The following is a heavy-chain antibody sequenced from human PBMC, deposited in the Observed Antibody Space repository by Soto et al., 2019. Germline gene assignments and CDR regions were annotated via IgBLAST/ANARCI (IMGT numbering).Heavy chain of an antibody. CDR2: IIPRSATS. D-gene: IGHD1-26*01. V-gene: IGHV1-69*12. J-gene: IGHJ6*02. CDR3: AREGLVLVPPTVNADYYYYAMDV. Sequence: QVQLVQSGAEVKKPGSSVKVSCKASGDTFSTYTITWMRQAPGQGLEWLGGIIPRSATSKYAQKFQGRVTITVHESTRTVYMEVSTLRPEDTAVYYCAREGLVLVPPTVNADYYYYAMDVWCQGTTVTGSS. CDR1: GDTFSTYT.